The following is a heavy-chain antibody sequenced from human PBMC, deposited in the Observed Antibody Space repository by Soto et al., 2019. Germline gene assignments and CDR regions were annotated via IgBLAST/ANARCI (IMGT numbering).Heavy chain of an antibody. CDR1: GYTFTSYG. J-gene: IGHJ5*02. Sequence: XAGKVSCRASGYTFTSYGIRWVRQAPGQGLEWTGWISAYNGNTNYAQKLQGRVTMTTDTSTSTAYMELRSLRSDDTAVYYCARDIYPPDIAVVVAAPALDTWGQGTLVTVSS. CDR2: ISAYNGNT. V-gene: IGHV1-18*01. CDR3: ARDIYPPDIAVVVAAPALDT. D-gene: IGHD2-15*01.